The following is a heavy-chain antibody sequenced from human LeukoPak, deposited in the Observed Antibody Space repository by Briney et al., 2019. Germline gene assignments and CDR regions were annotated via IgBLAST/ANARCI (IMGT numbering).Heavy chain of an antibody. CDR3: ARGGFYCGGDCYVDY. D-gene: IGHD2-21*02. J-gene: IGHJ4*02. CDR2: INRSGST. V-gene: IGHV4-34*01. CDR1: GGSFSPYY. Sequence: SETLSLTCAVYGGSFSPYYWSWIRQPPGKGLKWIGEINRSGSTNYNPSLKSRVTISVDTSKNQFSLRLSSVTAADTAVYYCARGGFYCGGDCYVDYWGQGTLVTVSS.